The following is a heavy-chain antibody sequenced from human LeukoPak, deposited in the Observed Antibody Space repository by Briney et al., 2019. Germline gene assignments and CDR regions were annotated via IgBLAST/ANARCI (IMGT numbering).Heavy chain of an antibody. CDR1: GFTFSSYS. J-gene: IGHJ6*03. CDR3: ARDRRDYYYYMDV. Sequence: PGGSLRLSCAASGFTFSSYSMYWVRQAPGKGLEWVSYISSSSSNIYYADSVKGRFTISRDNAKNSLYLQMNSLRAEDTAVYYCARDRRDYYYYMDVWGKGTTVTVSS. CDR2: ISSSSSNI. V-gene: IGHV3-48*04.